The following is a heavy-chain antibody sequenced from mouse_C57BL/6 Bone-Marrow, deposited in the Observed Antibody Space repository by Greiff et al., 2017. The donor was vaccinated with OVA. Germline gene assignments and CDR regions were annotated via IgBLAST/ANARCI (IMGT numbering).Heavy chain of an antibody. D-gene: IGHD1-1*01. V-gene: IGHV1-19*01. CDR1: GYTFTDYY. CDR3: ARPVVAPYAMDY. J-gene: IGHJ4*01. CDR2: INPYNGGT. Sequence: EVQLQQSGPVLVKPGASVKMSCKASGYTFTDYYMNWVKQSHGKSLEWIGVINPYNGGTSYNQKFKGKATLTVDKSSSTAYMELNSLTSEDSAVYYCARPVVAPYAMDYWGQGTSVTVSS.